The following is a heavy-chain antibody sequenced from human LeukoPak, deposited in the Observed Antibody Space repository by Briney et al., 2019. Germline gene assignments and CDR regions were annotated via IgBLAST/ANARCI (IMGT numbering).Heavy chain of an antibody. CDR2: ISCSGGST. V-gene: IGHV3-23*01. J-gene: IGHJ3*02. Sequence: GGSLRLSCAASGFTFSSYAMIWVRQAPGKGLEGVSAISCSGGSTYYADSVKGRFTISRDNSKNTLFLQMNSLRAEDTAVYYCAKGRYYYDSSDAFDIWGQGTMVTVSS. CDR3: AKGRYYYDSSDAFDI. D-gene: IGHD3-22*01. CDR1: GFTFSSYA.